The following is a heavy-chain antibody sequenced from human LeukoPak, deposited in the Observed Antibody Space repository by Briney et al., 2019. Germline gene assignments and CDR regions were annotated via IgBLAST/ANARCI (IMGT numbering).Heavy chain of an antibody. CDR1: GLTFSSYA. Sequence: GGSLRLSCAASGLTFSSYAMSWVRQAPGNGLEWVSGVSGSGGTTYYADSVKGRFTISRDNAKNSLYLQMNSLRAEDTAVYYCARANGCSSTSCYFLDYWGQGTLVTVSS. D-gene: IGHD2-2*01. CDR3: ARANGCSSTSCYFLDY. V-gene: IGHV3-23*01. CDR2: VSGSGGTT. J-gene: IGHJ4*02.